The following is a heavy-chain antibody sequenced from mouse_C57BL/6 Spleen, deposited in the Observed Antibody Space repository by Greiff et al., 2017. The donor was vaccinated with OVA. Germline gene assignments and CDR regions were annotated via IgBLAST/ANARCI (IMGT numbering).Heavy chain of an antibody. CDR2: IDPSDSYT. V-gene: IGHV1-50*01. CDR3: ARGAGYYVAY. Sequence: QVQLKQPGAELVKPGASVKLSCKASGYTFTSYWMQWVKQRPGQGLEWIGEIDPSDSYTNYNQKFKGKATLTVDTSSSTAYMQLSSLTSEDSAVYYCARGAGYYVAYWGQGTLVTVSA. CDR1: GYTFTSYW. D-gene: IGHD2-3*01. J-gene: IGHJ3*01.